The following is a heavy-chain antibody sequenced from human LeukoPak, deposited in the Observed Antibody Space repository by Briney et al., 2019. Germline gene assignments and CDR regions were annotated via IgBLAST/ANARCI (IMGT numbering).Heavy chain of an antibody. J-gene: IGHJ3*02. D-gene: IGHD2-15*01. V-gene: IGHV3-7*01. Sequence: GGSLRLSCAASGFTFSSYWMSWVRQAPGKGLEWGANIKQDGSEKYYVDSVKGRFTISRDNAKNSLYLQMNSLRAEDTAVYYCASSSGGSWNDAFGIWGQGTMVTVSS. CDR3: ASSSGGSWNDAFGI. CDR2: IKQDGSEK. CDR1: GFTFSSYW.